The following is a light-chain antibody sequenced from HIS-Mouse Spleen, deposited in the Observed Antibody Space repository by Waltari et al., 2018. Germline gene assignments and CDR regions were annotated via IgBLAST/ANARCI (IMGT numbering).Light chain of an antibody. CDR1: SSNIGSNY. Sequence: QSVLTQPPSASGTPGQRVTISCSGSSSNIGSNYVYWYQQLPGTAPKLLIYRHNQRTSGVPDRFSGSKSGTSASLAISGLRSEDEADYYCAAWDDSLSGPVFGGGTKLTVL. CDR3: AAWDDSLSGPV. V-gene: IGLV1-47*01. CDR2: RHN. J-gene: IGLJ3*02.